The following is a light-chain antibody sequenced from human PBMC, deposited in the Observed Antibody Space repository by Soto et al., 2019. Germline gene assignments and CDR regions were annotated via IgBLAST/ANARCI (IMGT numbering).Light chain of an antibody. CDR2: LAS. V-gene: IGKV3-20*01. Sequence: EIVLTQTPGTLSLSPGDRATLSCRASQSVNNKYLAWYQQKPGQAPRLLIYLASTRASGIPDRFSGSGSGTVFTLTIRRLQPEDFALYYCQQYDSSPRTFGQGTKVDFK. CDR1: QSVNNKY. CDR3: QQYDSSPRT. J-gene: IGKJ1*01.